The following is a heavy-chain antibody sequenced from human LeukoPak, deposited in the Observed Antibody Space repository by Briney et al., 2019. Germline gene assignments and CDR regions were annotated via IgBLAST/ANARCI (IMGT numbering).Heavy chain of an antibody. CDR2: IHPEGNEK. D-gene: IGHD1-1*01. CDR1: GFTFSSFW. V-gene: IGHV3-7*04. CDR3: ARGDDFSGDH. J-gene: IGHJ4*02. Sequence: GGSLRLSCAVSGFTFSSFWMSWVRQAPGRGLEWVANIHPEGNEKYHVESVKGRFTISRDNTKNLLFLQMNGLRVEDTAVYYCARGDDFSGDHWGQGTLVTVSS.